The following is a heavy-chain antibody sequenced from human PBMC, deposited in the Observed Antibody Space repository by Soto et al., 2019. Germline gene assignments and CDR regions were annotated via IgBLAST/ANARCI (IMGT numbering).Heavy chain of an antibody. CDR2: IYPGDSDT. J-gene: IGHJ6*02. Sequence: PGESLKISCNGSGYRFTTYWIGWVRQMPGKGLEWMGIIYPGDSDTRYSPSFQGQVTISADKSISTAYLQWSSLKASDSATYYCARSGSGSYERSKYYFYGMDVWGQGTTVTVSS. CDR3: ARSGSGSYERSKYYFYGMDV. CDR1: GYRFTTYW. D-gene: IGHD3-10*01. V-gene: IGHV5-51*01.